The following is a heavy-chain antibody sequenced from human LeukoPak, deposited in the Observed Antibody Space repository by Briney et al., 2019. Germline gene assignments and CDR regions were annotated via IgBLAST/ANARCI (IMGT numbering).Heavy chain of an antibody. J-gene: IGHJ4*02. CDR2: VTGSGDST. CDR1: GFTFSNYA. CDR3: ARAAENYGGRFDS. D-gene: IGHD3-16*01. Sequence: GGSLRLSCAASGFTFSNYAMSWVRQAPGKGLEWVSAVTGSGDSTYYADSVKGRFTISRDNAKNSLYLQMNSLRAEDTAVYYCARAAENYGGRFDSWGQGTLVTVSS. V-gene: IGHV3-23*01.